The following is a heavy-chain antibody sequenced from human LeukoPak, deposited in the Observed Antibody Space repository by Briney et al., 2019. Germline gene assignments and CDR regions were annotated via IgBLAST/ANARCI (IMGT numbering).Heavy chain of an antibody. CDR2: ISYDGSNK. Sequence: GGSLRLSCAASGFTFSSYGMHWVRQAPGKGLEWVAVISYDGSNKYYADSVKGRFTISRDNSKNTLYLQMNSLRAEDTAVYYCAKDLASYYYDSSGYPFDYWGQGTLVTVSS. CDR3: AKDLASYYYDSSGYPFDY. J-gene: IGHJ4*02. V-gene: IGHV3-30*18. D-gene: IGHD3-22*01. CDR1: GFTFSSYG.